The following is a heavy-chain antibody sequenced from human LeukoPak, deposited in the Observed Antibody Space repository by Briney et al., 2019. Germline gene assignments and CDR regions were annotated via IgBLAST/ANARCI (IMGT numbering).Heavy chain of an antibody. CDR2: IYYSGST. CDR3: ARVTSTSKQQLVRWAFDI. Sequence: SETLSLTCTVSGGSISSSSYYWGWIRQPPGKGLEWIGSIYYSGSTYYNPSLKSRVTISVDTSKNQFSLKLSSVTAADTAVYYCARVTSTSKQQLVRWAFDIWGQGTMVTVSS. D-gene: IGHD6-13*01. J-gene: IGHJ3*02. CDR1: GGSISSSSYY. V-gene: IGHV4-39*07.